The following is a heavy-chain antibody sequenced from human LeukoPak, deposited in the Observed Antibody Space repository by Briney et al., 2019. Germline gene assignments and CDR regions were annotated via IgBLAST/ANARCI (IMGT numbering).Heavy chain of an antibody. D-gene: IGHD3-22*01. CDR3: ARDHYDSSGYLRY. V-gene: IGHV3-30-3*01. Sequence: GGSLRLSCAVSGFTFSSYAMHWVRQAPGKGLEWGAGISYDGSNKYYADSVKGRFTISRDNSKNTLYLQMNSLRAEDTAVYYCARDHYDSSGYLRYWGQGTLVTVSS. CDR1: GFTFSSYA. J-gene: IGHJ4*02. CDR2: ISYDGSNK.